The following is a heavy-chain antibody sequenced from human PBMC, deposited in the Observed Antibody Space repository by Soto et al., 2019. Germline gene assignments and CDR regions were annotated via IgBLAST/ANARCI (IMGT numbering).Heavy chain of an antibody. CDR3: AGDSHHGLDN. CDR2: ISANSGNT. D-gene: IGHD4-17*01. CDR1: GYIFTING. J-gene: IGHJ4*02. Sequence: QVQLVQSGAEVKMPGASVKVSCQASGYIFTINGISWVRQAPGQGLEWLGWISANSGNTNYAQNVQDRVILTTNTSTAIAYMELRRLTSDYRAVYYCAGDSHHGLDNWGQGTLGTVSS. V-gene: IGHV1-18*01.